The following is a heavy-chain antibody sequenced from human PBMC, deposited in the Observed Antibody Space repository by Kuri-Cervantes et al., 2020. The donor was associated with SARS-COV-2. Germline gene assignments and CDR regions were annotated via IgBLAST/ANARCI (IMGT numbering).Heavy chain of an antibody. CDR3: AIAAAEFFDY. J-gene: IGHJ4*02. D-gene: IGHD6-13*01. CDR2: IYSGGST. V-gene: IGHV3-53*01. CDR1: GFTVSSNY. Sequence: GESLKISWAASGFTVSSNYMSWVRQAPGKGLEWVSVIYSGGSTYYADSVKGRFTISRDNSKNTLYLQMNSLRAEDTAVYYCAIAAAEFFDYWGQGTLVTVSS.